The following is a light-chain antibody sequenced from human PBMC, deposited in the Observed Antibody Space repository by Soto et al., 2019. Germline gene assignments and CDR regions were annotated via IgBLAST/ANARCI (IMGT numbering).Light chain of an antibody. J-gene: IGKJ3*01. V-gene: IGKV3-20*01. Sequence: EIVLTQSPGTLPSSTGERATLPCRASQSVSSSHLAWSQPKPGQAPRLLIYGASSRATGIPDRFSGSGSGTDFTITISRLALEDFAVYYWQEYGSSPLFAFGPGTKVDIK. CDR2: GAS. CDR1: QSVSSSH. CDR3: QEYGSSPLFA.